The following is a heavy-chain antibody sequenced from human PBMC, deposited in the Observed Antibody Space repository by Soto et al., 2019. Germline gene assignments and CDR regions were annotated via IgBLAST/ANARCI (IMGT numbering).Heavy chain of an antibody. CDR3: AKDVESIYWYSDL. CDR1: GLTVTSHA. J-gene: IGHJ2*01. CDR2: ISGSGSNT. V-gene: IGHV3-23*01. D-gene: IGHD1-1*01. Sequence: PGGSLRLSCEASGLTVTSHAMSWVRQAPGKGLEWVSGISGSGSNTYYADSVKGRFTISKDNSRNTLFLQMNSLRAEDTAVYYCAKDVESIYWYSDLWGRGTLVTVSS.